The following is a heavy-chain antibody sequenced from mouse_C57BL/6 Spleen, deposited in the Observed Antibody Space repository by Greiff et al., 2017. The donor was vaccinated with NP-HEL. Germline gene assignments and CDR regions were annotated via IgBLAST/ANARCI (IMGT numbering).Heavy chain of an antibody. J-gene: IGHJ3*01. Sequence: EVKLMESGGGLVKPGGSLKLSCAASGFTFSSYAMSWVRQTPEKRLEWVATISDGGSYTYYPDNVKGRFTLSRDNAKNNLYLQMSHLKSEDTAMYYCARDRGFAYWGQGTLVTVAA. CDR3: ARDRGFAY. V-gene: IGHV5-4*01. CDR1: GFTFSSYA. D-gene: IGHD3-1*01. CDR2: ISDGGSYT.